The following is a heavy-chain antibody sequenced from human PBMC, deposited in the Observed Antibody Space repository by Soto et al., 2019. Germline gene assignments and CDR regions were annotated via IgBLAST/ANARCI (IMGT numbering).Heavy chain of an antibody. J-gene: IGHJ5*02. CDR3: ARVGDIVVVPAAIRYNWFDP. D-gene: IGHD2-2*02. CDR2: ISAYNGNT. Sequence: ASVKVSCKASGYTFTSYGISWVRQAPGQGLEWMGWISAYNGNTNYAQKLQGRVTMTTDTSTSTAYMELGSLRSDDTAVYYCARVGDIVVVPAAIRYNWFDPWGQGTLVTVSS. V-gene: IGHV1-18*04. CDR1: GYTFTSYG.